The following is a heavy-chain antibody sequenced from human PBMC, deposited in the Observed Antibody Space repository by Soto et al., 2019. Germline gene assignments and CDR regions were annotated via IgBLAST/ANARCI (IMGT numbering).Heavy chain of an antibody. D-gene: IGHD3-16*01. CDR3: VRIRYQLPSSVLWLDP. CDR2: INHVGGT. V-gene: IGHV4-34*01. J-gene: IGHJ5*02. CDR1: GGFLSESY. Sequence: SETLSLTCAVYGGFLSESYWTWIRQPPGKGLEWIGEINHVGGTNYNPSLKSRVTMSVDTSQNQFSLRLISVTAADTAMYLCVRIRYQLPSSVLWLDPWGQGTPVTVSS.